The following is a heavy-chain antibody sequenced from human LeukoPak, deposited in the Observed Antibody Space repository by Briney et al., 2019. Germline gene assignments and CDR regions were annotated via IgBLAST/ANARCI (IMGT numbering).Heavy chain of an antibody. J-gene: IGHJ4*02. V-gene: IGHV4-59*08. CDR3: ARSSWYTVGYFDY. CDR1: GGSISSYY. Sequence: PSETLSLTCTVSGGSISSYYWSWIRQPPGKGLEWIGYIYYSGSTNYNPSLKSRVTISVDTSKNQFSLKLSSVTAADTAVYYCARSSWYTVGYFDYWGQGTLVTVSS. D-gene: IGHD6-13*01. CDR2: IYYSGST.